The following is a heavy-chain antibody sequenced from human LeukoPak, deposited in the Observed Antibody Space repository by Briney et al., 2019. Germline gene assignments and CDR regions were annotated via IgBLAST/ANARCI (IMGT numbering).Heavy chain of an antibody. CDR2: IIPIFGTP. Sequence: ASVKVSCKPSGGTFISYTISWVRQAPGQGLEWMGGIIPIFGTPNYAQKFQGRVTITADESTSTAYMELSSLRSEDTAMYYCARQDNNWFDPWGQGTLVTVSS. D-gene: IGHD2-15*01. J-gene: IGHJ5*02. CDR1: GGTFISYT. CDR3: ARQDNNWFDP. V-gene: IGHV1-69*13.